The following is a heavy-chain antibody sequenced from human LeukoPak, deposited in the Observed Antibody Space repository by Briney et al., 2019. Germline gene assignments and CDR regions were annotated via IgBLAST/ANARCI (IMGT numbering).Heavy chain of an antibody. CDR2: ISGSGGST. J-gene: IGHJ4*02. Sequence: TGGSLRLSCAASGFTFNNYAMSWVRQAPGKGLEWVSAISGSGGSTYYADSVKGRFTISRDNSKNTLYLQMNSLRAEDTALYYCAKDGPGYYDSSGYLDYWGREPWSPSPQ. D-gene: IGHD3-22*01. V-gene: IGHV3-23*01. CDR3: AKDGPGYYDSSGYLDY. CDR1: GFTFNNYA.